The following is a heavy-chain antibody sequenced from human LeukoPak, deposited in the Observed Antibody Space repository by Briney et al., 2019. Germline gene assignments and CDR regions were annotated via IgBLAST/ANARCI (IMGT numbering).Heavy chain of an antibody. CDR3: ARGGGTDYYDSSGYYYFDY. D-gene: IGHD3-22*01. CDR1: GFTFSSYG. Sequence: PGGSLRLSCAASGFTFSSYGMHWVRQAPGEGLEWVTIIWYDGNNKNYADSVKGRFTISRDNSKNTLYLQMNSLRAEDTAVYYCARGGGTDYYDSSGYYYFDYWGQGTLVTVSS. V-gene: IGHV3-33*01. CDR2: IWYDGNNK. J-gene: IGHJ4*02.